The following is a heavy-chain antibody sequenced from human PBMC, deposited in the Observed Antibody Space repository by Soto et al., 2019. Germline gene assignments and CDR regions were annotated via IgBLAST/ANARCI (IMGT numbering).Heavy chain of an antibody. CDR3: ASGGWGSSWYEGGSRIDY. CDR1: GFTFSSYD. Sequence: EVQLVESGGGLVQPGGSLRLSCAASGFTFSSYDMHWVRQVAGKGLEWVSAIGVAGDTYYPDSVKGRFTISRENAKNCLYLQMNSLRAEDTAVYYCASGGWGSSWYEGGSRIDYWGQGTLVPVSS. J-gene: IGHJ4*02. CDR2: IGVAGDT. V-gene: IGHV3-13*01. D-gene: IGHD6-13*01.